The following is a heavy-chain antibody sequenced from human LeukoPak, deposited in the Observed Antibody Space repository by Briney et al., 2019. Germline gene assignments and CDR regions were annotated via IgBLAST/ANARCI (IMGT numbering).Heavy chain of an antibody. CDR3: ARDLVGYYYGSGDMDY. J-gene: IGHJ4*02. Sequence: GGSLRLSCAASGFTFSSYWMNWVRQAPGKGLEWVANIKQDGSAKYYVDSVKGRFTISRDNAKNSLYPQMNSLRAEDTAVYYCARDLVGYYYGSGDMDYWGQGTLVTVSS. CDR1: GFTFSSYW. D-gene: IGHD3-10*01. CDR2: IKQDGSAK. V-gene: IGHV3-7*01.